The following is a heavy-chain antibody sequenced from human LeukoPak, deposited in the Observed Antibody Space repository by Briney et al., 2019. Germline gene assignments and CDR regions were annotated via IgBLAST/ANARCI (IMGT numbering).Heavy chain of an antibody. CDR2: ISSSSSHT. CDR3: ARTNLGSGWRFDY. V-gene: IGHV3-11*06. D-gene: IGHD6-19*01. J-gene: IGHJ4*02. Sequence: GGSLRLSCGASEFSFSDFYMTWIRQAPGKGLEWVSYISSSSSHTNYADSVKGRFTISRDNAKNSLYLQMNSLRAEDTAVYYCARTNLGSGWRFDYWGQGTLVTVSS. CDR1: EFSFSDFY.